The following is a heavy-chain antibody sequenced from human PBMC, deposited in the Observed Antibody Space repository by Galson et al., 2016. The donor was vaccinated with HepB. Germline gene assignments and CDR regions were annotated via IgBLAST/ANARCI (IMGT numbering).Heavy chain of an antibody. CDR1: GFTFSDHY. Sequence: SLRLSCAASGFTFSDHYMDWVRQAPGKGLEWVGRTRNKASSYSTEYAASVKGRFTISRDDSKNSLYLQMNSLKTEDTAVYYGARDSGTYEIDYWGQGTLVTVSS. V-gene: IGHV3-72*01. J-gene: IGHJ4*02. D-gene: IGHD1-26*01. CDR2: TRNKASSYST. CDR3: ARDSGTYEIDY.